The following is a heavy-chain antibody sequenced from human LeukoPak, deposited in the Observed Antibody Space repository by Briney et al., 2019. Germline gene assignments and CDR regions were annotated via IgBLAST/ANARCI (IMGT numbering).Heavy chain of an antibody. D-gene: IGHD3-16*01. CDR2: IGGSSGYT. J-gene: IGHJ4*02. CDR3: ARSRGATH. CDR1: GFTFSSYS. Sequence: GGSLRLSCAASGFTFSSYSMNWVRQAPGEGLEWVSYIGGSSGYTDYAGSVKGRFTISRDNAKNSLYLQMTSLRVEDTAVYYCARSRGATHWGQGTLVTVSS. V-gene: IGHV3-21*05.